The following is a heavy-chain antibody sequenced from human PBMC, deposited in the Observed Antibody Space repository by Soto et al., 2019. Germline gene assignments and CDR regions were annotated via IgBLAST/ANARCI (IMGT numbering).Heavy chain of an antibody. CDR1: GGSINSGDSY. CDR3: ARDAPGVAPY. Sequence: QVQLQESGPGLVRPSQTLSLTCTVSGGSINSGDSYWNWIRQHPEQGLAWIGYINYRGSTFYNPSLKRRIIISVDTSKNQFSLSLSSVTAADTAVYYCARDAPGVAPYWGQGTLVTVSS. D-gene: IGHD2-15*01. CDR2: INYRGST. V-gene: IGHV4-31*03. J-gene: IGHJ4*02.